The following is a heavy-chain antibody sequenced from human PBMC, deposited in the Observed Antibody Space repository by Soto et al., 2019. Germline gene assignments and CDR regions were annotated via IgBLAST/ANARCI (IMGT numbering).Heavy chain of an antibody. Sequence: ASVKGSCKASGYAFTRYAIRWVRQAPGQGLEWMGWISAYNGNTNYAQKRQGRVTMTTDTSTSTAYMELRSLRSDDTAVYYCARHLGAARPRGWFDPWGQGTLVTVSS. CDR1: GYAFTRYA. V-gene: IGHV1-18*01. CDR2: ISAYNGNT. CDR3: ARHLGAARPRGWFDP. D-gene: IGHD6-6*01. J-gene: IGHJ5*02.